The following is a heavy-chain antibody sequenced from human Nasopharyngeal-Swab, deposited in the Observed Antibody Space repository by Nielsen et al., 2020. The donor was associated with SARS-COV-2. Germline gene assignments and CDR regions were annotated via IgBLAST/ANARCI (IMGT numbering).Heavy chain of an antibody. D-gene: IGHD1-1*01. CDR3: VRETERQGKYYFDY. Sequence: GESLKISCVASGFTFSNYWMHWVRQAPGKGPMWASRIKTDGSSPICADSVKDRFTISRDNAKNTLYLQMNSLRVDDTAVYYCVRETERQGKYYFDYWGQGILATVSS. V-gene: IGHV3-74*01. J-gene: IGHJ4*02. CDR1: GFTFSNYW. CDR2: IKTDGSSP.